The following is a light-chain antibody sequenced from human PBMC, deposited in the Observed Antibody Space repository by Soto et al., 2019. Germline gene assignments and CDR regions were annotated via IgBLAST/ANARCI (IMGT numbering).Light chain of an antibody. CDR1: TSNIGSNY. V-gene: IGLV1-47*01. J-gene: IGLJ1*01. CDR3: PTWDDSLNGFYV. CDR2: RNN. Sequence: QSVLTQPPSASGTPGQGVTISCSGSTSNIGSNYVYWYQQLPGTAPKLLIYRNNQRPSGVPDRFSGSKSGTSASLAISGLRSDDEADYFCPTWDDSLNGFYVFGTGTKGTVL.